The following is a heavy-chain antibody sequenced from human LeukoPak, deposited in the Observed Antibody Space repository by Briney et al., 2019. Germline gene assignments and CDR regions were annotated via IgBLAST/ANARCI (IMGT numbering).Heavy chain of an antibody. CDR3: ATDSTVRGPIPRGYFDY. Sequence: GASVKVSCKASGGTFSNYAVGWVRQAPGQGLEWMGRIIPIFGTANYAQKFQGRVIITADTSTDTAYMELSSLRSEDTAVYYCATDSTVRGPIPRGYFDYWGQGTLVTVSS. CDR1: GGTFSNYA. V-gene: IGHV1-69*06. D-gene: IGHD3-10*01. J-gene: IGHJ4*02. CDR2: IIPIFGTA.